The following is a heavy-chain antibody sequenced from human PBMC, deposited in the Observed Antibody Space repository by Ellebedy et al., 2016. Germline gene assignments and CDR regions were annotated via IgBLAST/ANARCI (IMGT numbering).Heavy chain of an antibody. CDR1: GYTFTGYY. CDR2: INPNSGGT. CDR3: AREADYGGNLDY. D-gene: IGHD4-23*01. V-gene: IGHV1-2*02. J-gene: IGHJ4*02. Sequence: ASVKVSCXASGYTFTGYYMHWERQAPGQGLEWMGWINPNSGGTNYAQKFQGRVTMTRDTSIRTAYMELSRLRSDDTAVYYCAREADYGGNLDYWGQGTLVTVSS.